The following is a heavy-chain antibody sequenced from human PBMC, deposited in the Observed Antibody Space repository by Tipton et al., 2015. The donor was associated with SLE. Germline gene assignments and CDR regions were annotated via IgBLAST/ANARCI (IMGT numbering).Heavy chain of an antibody. CDR1: GYSFTSYW. Sequence: QSGAEVKKPGESLKISCKGSGYSFTSYWIAWVRQMPGKGLEWMGIIYPGDSYTRYSPSFQGQVTMSADKSISTAYLQWSSLKASDPAIYYCARQVSGGEYRNWFDPWGQGTLVTVSS. V-gene: IGHV5-51*01. CDR3: ARQVSGGEYRNWFDP. CDR2: IYPGDSYT. J-gene: IGHJ5*02. D-gene: IGHD3-16*01.